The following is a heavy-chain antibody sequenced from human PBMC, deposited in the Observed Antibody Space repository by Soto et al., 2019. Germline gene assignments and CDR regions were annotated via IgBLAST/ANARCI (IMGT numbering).Heavy chain of an antibody. D-gene: IGHD3-16*01. J-gene: IGHJ6*02. Sequence: SETLSLTCTVSGGSISSGDYYWSWIRQPPGKGLEWIGYIYYSGSTYYNPSLKSRVTISVDTSKNQFSLKLSSVTAADTAVYYCASRVVHTDYSYYVWGQGTTVTVSS. CDR1: GGSISSGDYY. CDR3: ASRVVHTDYSYYV. V-gene: IGHV4-30-4*01. CDR2: IYYSGST.